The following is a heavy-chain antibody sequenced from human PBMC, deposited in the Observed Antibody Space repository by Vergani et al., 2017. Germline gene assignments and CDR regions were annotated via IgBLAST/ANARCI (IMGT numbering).Heavy chain of an antibody. CDR2: FDPEDGET. V-gene: IGHV1-24*01. J-gene: IGHJ3*02. Sequence: QVQLVQSGAEVKKPGASVKVSCKVSGYTLTEFSMHWVRQAPGKGLEWMGGFDPEDGETIYAQKFQGRVTMTEDTSTDTAYMELSSLRSEDTAVYYCATPLSYYYDSSGAFDIWGQGTMVTVSS. D-gene: IGHD3-22*01. CDR1: GYTLTEFS. CDR3: ATPLSYYYDSSGAFDI.